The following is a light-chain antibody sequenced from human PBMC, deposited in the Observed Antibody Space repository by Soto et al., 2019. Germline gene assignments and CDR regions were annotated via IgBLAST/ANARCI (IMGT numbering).Light chain of an antibody. CDR1: HNIRSN. J-gene: IGKJ1*01. CDR2: GAS. V-gene: IGKV3-15*01. CDR3: QQYNNWPPLT. Sequence: EIVMTQSPATLSVSPGERATLSCRASHNIRSNLAWYQQIPAQAPRLLIHGASTRATGIPARVSGSGSGKEFTLTISCLQSDDYAVYYCQQYNNWPPLTFGQGTKVEI.